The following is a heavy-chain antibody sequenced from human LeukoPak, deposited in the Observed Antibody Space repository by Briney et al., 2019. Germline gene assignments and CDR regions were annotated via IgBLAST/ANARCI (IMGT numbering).Heavy chain of an antibody. CDR3: ARAPYYYDNSGPHRRFDP. CDR2: ISYDGSNK. J-gene: IGHJ5*02. Sequence: GGSLRLSCAASGFTFSSYAMHWVRQAPGKGLEWVAVISYDGSNKYYADSVKGRFTISRDNSKNTLYLQMNSLRAEDTAVYYCARAPYYYDNSGPHRRFDPWGQGTLVTVSS. CDR1: GFTFSSYA. V-gene: IGHV3-30*04. D-gene: IGHD3-22*01.